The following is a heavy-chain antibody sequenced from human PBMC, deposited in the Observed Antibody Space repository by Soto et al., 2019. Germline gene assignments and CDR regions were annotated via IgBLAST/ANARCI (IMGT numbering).Heavy chain of an antibody. Sequence: SVKVSCKASGGTFSSYAISWVRQAPGQGLEWMGGIIPIFGTANYAQKFQGRVTITADESTSTAYMELSSLRSEDTAVYYCARVAPPGAADLQFDYWGQGTLVTVSS. CDR1: GGTFSSYA. D-gene: IGHD6-13*01. CDR3: ARVAPPGAADLQFDY. V-gene: IGHV1-69*13. J-gene: IGHJ4*02. CDR2: IIPIFGTA.